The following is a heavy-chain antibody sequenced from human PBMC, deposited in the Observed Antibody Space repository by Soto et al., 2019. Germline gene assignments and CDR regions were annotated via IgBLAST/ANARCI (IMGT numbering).Heavy chain of an antibody. J-gene: IGHJ6*02. V-gene: IGHV4-34*01. CDR1: GGSFSGYY. D-gene: IGHD3-3*01. CDR3: ARGAGYYDFWSGYYNPPHYYYYGMDV. Sequence: SETLSLTCAVYGGSFSGYYWSWIRQPPGKGLEWIGEINHSGSTNYNPSLKSRVTISVDTSKNQFSLKLSSVTAADTAVYYCARGAGYYDFWSGYYNPPHYYYYGMDVWGQGTTVTVS. CDR2: INHSGST.